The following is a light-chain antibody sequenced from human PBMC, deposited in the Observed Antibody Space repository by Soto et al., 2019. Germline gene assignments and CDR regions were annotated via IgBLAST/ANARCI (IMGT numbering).Light chain of an antibody. J-gene: IGKJ1*01. CDR1: RSVSTS. CDR3: QQYNDWPRT. Sequence: ETVMTQSPATLSVSPGDRATLSCRASRSVSTSLAWYQQKPGQAPRLLIYGASTRATGIPARFSGSGSGTEFTLAISSLQSEDFAVYYCQQYNDWPRTFGQGTKVDNK. CDR2: GAS. V-gene: IGKV3-15*01.